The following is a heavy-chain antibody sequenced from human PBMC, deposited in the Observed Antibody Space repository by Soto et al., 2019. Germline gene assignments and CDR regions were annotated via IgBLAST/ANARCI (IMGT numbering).Heavy chain of an antibody. CDR3: VREKEGGSWDLDY. J-gene: IGHJ4*02. CDR2: ISYSGSS. V-gene: IGHV4-61*01. D-gene: IGHD2-15*01. CDR1: GGSLSSCNYY. Sequence: QVQLQESGPGLVKPSETLSLTCTVSGGSLSSCNYYWSWIRQPPGRGLQGIGYISYSGSSRYNPSLKSRVTISGDTSQHQFSLDVRSVTPADTAVYYCVREKEGGSWDLDYWGPGTLVTVSS.